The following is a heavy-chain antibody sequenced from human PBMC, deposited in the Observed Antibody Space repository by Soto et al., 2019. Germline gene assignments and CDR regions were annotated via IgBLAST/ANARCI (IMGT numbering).Heavy chain of an antibody. CDR1: GFTFSGHW. V-gene: IGHV3-74*03. CDR2: ITTDGGSS. D-gene: IGHD2-2*01. Sequence: EVQLVESGGDLVQPGGSLRLSCAASGFTFSGHWMHWVRQVPGKGLEWVSRITTDGGSSAYAGSVKGRFTISRDKAKNTRELQMNGLRAEDTAVYYCAREAGYCSRTSCYRRAFDPWGQGTTVTVSS. CDR3: AREAGYCSRTSCYRRAFDP. J-gene: IGHJ3*01.